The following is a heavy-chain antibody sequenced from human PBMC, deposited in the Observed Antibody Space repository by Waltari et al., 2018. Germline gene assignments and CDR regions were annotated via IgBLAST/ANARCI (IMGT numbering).Heavy chain of an antibody. CDR3: ARVTVVLDY. Sequence: QVQLQQWGAGLLKPSETLSLTCAVYGGSFSGYYWSWIRQPPGKGLEWIGESNHSGSTNDNPSLKRRVTISVDTSKNQFSLKLSSVTAADTAVYYCARVTVVLDYWGQGTLVTVSS. J-gene: IGHJ4*02. CDR1: GGSFSGYY. CDR2: SNHSGST. V-gene: IGHV4-34*01. D-gene: IGHD4-17*01.